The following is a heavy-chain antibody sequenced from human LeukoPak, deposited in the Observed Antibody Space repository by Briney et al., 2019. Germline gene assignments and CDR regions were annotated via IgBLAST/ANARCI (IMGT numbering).Heavy chain of an antibody. CDR2: IRGSGSNT. D-gene: IGHD3-10*01. J-gene: IGHJ4*02. CDR3: ARDRSPGNFDY. V-gene: IGHV3-23*01. Sequence: PGGSLRLSCAASGFTFSSYGMNWVRQAPGKGLEWVSAIRGSGSNTYYADSVKGRFTISRDNSKNSLYLQMNSLRAEDTAVYYCARDRSPGNFDYWGQGTLVTVSS. CDR1: GFTFSSYG.